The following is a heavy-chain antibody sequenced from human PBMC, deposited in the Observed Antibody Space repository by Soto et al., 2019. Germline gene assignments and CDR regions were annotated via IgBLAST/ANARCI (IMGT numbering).Heavy chain of an antibody. CDR1: GIRFSGHD. D-gene: IGHD6-25*01. Sequence: GGSLRLSCEASGIRFSGHDMHWVRQAPGKGLEWVSFIWYDGTVKAYSDSVKGRFTVSRDNSKNTLYLQMNTLRADDAGFYYCATRGAQCSGNTCEYYYGLDVWGQGTAVTVSS. J-gene: IGHJ6*02. CDR3: ATRGAQCSGNTCEYYYGLDV. CDR2: IWYDGTVK. V-gene: IGHV3-30*02.